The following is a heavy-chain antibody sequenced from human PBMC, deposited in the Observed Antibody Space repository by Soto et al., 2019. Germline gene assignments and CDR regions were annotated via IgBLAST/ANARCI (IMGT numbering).Heavy chain of an antibody. CDR2: IIPIFGTA. CDR3: ARGLVYDFWSGYLDFAY. CDR1: GGTFSSYA. D-gene: IGHD3-3*01. J-gene: IGHJ4*02. Sequence: SVKVSCKASGGTFSSYAISWVRQAPGQGLEWMGGIIPIFGTANYAQKFQGRVTITADKSTSTAYMELSSLRSEDTAVYYCARGLVYDFWSGYLDFAYWGQGTLVTVSS. V-gene: IGHV1-69*06.